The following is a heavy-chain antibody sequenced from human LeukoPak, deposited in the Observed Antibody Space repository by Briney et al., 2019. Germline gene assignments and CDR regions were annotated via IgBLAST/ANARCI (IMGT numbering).Heavy chain of an antibody. Sequence: GESLKISCKASGYSFTNYWIGWVRQMPGEGPEWMGIIYPGASDARYSPSFQGQVTISADQSISTAYLQWSSLKASGTAMFYCARRTYYDFWYFDVWGRGTLVTVSS. V-gene: IGHV5-51*01. J-gene: IGHJ2*01. D-gene: IGHD1-26*01. CDR1: GYSFTNYW. CDR2: IYPGASDA. CDR3: ARRTYYDFWYFDV.